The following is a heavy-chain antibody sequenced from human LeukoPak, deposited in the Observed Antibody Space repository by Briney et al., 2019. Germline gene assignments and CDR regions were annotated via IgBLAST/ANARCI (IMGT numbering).Heavy chain of an antibody. J-gene: IGHJ6*02. V-gene: IGHV3-11*01. CDR2: ISSSGSTI. Sequence: PGGSLRLSCAASGFTFSDYYMSWIRQAPGKGLEWVSYISSSGSTIYCADSVKGRFTISRDNAKNSLYLQMNSLRAEDTAVYYCARDKFHGDYLSKYYYGMDVWGQGTTVTVSS. CDR1: GFTFSDYY. D-gene: IGHD4-17*01. CDR3: ARDKFHGDYLSKYYYGMDV.